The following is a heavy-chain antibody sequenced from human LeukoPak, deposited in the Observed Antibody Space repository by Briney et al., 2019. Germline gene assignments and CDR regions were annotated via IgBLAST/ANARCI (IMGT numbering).Heavy chain of an antibody. D-gene: IGHD4-11*01. CDR3: ARPMTTVYHYYYYMDV. CDR1: GFTFSSYA. CDR2: INSDGSST. Sequence: GGSLRLSCAASGFTFSSYAMSWVRQAPGKGLVWVSRINSDGSSTSYADSVKGRFTISRDNAKNTLYLQMNSLRAEDTAVYYCARPMTTVYHYYYYMDVWGKGTTVTVSS. V-gene: IGHV3-74*01. J-gene: IGHJ6*03.